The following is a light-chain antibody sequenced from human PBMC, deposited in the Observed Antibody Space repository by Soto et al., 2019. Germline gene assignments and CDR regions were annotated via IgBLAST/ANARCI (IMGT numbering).Light chain of an antibody. V-gene: IGKV3-15*01. Sequence: EIVMTQSPATLSVSPGERATLSCRASQSVSVNLAWYQQKPGQPPRLLIYGASTRATGIPARFSGSGSGTEFTLTINSLQSEDFAVYYCQQYNDWWTFGQGTKVDIK. J-gene: IGKJ1*01. CDR1: QSVSVN. CDR3: QQYNDWWT. CDR2: GAS.